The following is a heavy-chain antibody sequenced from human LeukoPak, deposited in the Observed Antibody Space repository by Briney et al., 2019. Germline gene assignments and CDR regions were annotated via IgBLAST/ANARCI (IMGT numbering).Heavy chain of an antibody. D-gene: IGHD2-2*02. CDR1: GGAFSGYY. CDR3: ARYGIVVVPAAIPWFDP. Sequence: SETLSLTCAVYGGAFSGYYWSWIRQPPGKGLEWIGEINHSGSTNYNPSLKSRVTISVDTSKNQFSLKLSSVTAADTAVYYCARYGIVVVPAAIPWFDPWGQGTLVTVSS. CDR2: INHSGST. J-gene: IGHJ5*02. V-gene: IGHV4-34*01.